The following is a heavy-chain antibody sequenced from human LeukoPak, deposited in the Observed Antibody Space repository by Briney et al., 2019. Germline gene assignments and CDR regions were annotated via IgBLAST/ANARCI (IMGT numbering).Heavy chain of an antibody. D-gene: IGHD1-7*01. Sequence: PSETLSLTCTVSGGSISSYYWSWTRQPPGKGLEWIGYIYYSGSTNYNPSLKSRVTISVDTSKDQFSLKLSSVTAADTAVYYCARGQKTSAFDIWGQGTMVTVSS. V-gene: IGHV4-59*12. J-gene: IGHJ3*02. CDR3: ARGQKTSAFDI. CDR2: IYYSGST. CDR1: GGSISSYY.